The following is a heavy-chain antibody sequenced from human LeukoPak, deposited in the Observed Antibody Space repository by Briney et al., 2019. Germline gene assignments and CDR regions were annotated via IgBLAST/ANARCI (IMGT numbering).Heavy chain of an antibody. Sequence: ASVKVSCKASGYTFTSYGISWVRQAPGQGLEWMGWISAYNGNTNYAQKLQGRVTMTRDTSTSTVYMELSSLRSEDTAVYYCARDEDSSGWPNWFDPWGQGTLVTVSS. V-gene: IGHV1-18*01. CDR2: ISAYNGNT. J-gene: IGHJ5*02. CDR3: ARDEDSSGWPNWFDP. CDR1: GYTFTSYG. D-gene: IGHD6-19*01.